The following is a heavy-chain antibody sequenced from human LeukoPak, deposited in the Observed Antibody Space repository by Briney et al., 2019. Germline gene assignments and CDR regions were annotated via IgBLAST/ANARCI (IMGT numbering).Heavy chain of an antibody. J-gene: IGHJ5*02. V-gene: IGHV4-34*01. Sequence: SETLSLTCAVYGGSFSGYYWSWIRQPPGKGLEWIGEINHSGSTNYNPSLKSRVTISVDTSKNQFSLKLSSVTAADTAVYYCARTERRTVVVPAARGWFDPWGQGTLVTVSS. CDR3: ARTERRTVVVPAARGWFDP. D-gene: IGHD2-2*01. CDR2: INHSGST. CDR1: GGSFSGYY.